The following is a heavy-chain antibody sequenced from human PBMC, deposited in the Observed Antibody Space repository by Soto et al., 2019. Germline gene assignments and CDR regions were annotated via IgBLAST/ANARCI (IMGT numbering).Heavy chain of an antibody. CDR3: ASLQSGRYSSPTGL. V-gene: IGHV3-30*14. CDR1: GFTFSTHD. J-gene: IGHJ4*02. D-gene: IGHD1-26*01. CDR2: ISYDGSNK. Sequence: GGSLRLSCAASGFTFSTHDMHWVRQAPGKGLEWVAGISYDGSNKYYADSVKGRFTISRDNSKNTLYLQVDSLRGEDTAVYYCASLQSGRYSSPTGLWGQGTLVTVSS.